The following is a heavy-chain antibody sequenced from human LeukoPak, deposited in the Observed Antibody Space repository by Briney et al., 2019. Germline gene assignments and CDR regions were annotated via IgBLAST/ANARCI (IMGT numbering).Heavy chain of an antibody. CDR2: ISGGSNTI. J-gene: IGHJ4*02. D-gene: IGHD3-22*01. V-gene: IGHV3-48*01. Sequence: GGSLRLSCAASGFTFSIYSMNWVRQAPGKGLEWVSYISGGSNTIYYADSVKGRFTISRDNAKNSLYLQMNSLRAEDTAVYYCARDLSPHYYDSSGPRAWGQGTLVTVSS. CDR1: GFTFSIYS. CDR3: ARDLSPHYYDSSGPRA.